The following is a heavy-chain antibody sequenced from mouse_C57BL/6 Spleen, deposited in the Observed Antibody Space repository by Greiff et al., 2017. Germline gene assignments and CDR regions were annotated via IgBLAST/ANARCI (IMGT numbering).Heavy chain of an antibody. Sequence: EVQLQESGPGLVKPSQTVFLTCTVTGISITTGNYRWSWLRQFPGNKLECFGYIYYSGSITYNPSLTSRTTITSDTPKNRFFLERNSLTAEDTATYYCARDPYRGYFDYWGQGTTLTVSS. CDR1: GISITTGNYR. CDR3: ARDPYRGYFDY. V-gene: IGHV3-5*01. CDR2: IYYSGSI. J-gene: IGHJ2*01.